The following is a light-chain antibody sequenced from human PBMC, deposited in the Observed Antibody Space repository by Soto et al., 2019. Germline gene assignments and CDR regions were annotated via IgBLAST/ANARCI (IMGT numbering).Light chain of an antibody. V-gene: IGKV2-28*01. J-gene: IGKJ4*01. Sequence: DIEMTQSPLSLPVTPGEPASISCRSSQSLLHSNGYNYLDWYLQKPGQSPQLLIYLGSNRAPGVPERFSGSGSGTDFTLKISRVEAEDVGVYYCMQCLQIPTFGGGTKVEIK. CDR1: QSLLHSNGYNY. CDR3: MQCLQIPT. CDR2: LGS.